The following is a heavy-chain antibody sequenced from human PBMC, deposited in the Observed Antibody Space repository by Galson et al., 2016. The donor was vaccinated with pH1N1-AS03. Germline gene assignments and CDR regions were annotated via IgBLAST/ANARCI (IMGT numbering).Heavy chain of an antibody. D-gene: IGHD2-21*01. J-gene: IGHJ3*02. CDR3: TKGCLTSTAVIARDGLDI. V-gene: IGHV3-23*01. Sequence: SLRLSCAASGFTLRSYAMTWVRQAPGKGLEWVSAISISGNYTYYAASVKGRFTISRDGSKNTLYLQANGLRGEDTAVYYCTKGCLTSTAVIARDGLDIWGQGTMVTVSS. CDR2: ISISGNYT. CDR1: GFTLRSYA.